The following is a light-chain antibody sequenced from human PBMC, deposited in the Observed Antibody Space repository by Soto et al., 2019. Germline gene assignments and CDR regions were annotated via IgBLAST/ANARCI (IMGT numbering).Light chain of an antibody. CDR3: QQRLHWPIT. J-gene: IGKJ5*01. Sequence: IVMTQPPATLSVAPWERATLSWRASQSVSSYLAWYQHSPGQGPRLLVYDASNRATGVPARFSGSGSETDFTLTISSLEPEDFAVYYCQQRLHWPITFGQGTRLEIK. CDR2: DAS. V-gene: IGKV3-11*01. CDR1: QSVSSY.